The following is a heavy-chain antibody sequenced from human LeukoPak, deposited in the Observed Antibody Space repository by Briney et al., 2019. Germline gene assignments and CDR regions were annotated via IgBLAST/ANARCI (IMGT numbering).Heavy chain of an antibody. Sequence: SETLSLTCTVSGGSISSGGYSWSWIRQPPGKGLEWIGYIYHSGSTYYNPSLKSRVTISVDRSKNQFSLKLSSVTAADTAVYYCARVIPVATTSLYYGTDVWGQGTTVTVSS. J-gene: IGHJ6*02. CDR1: GGSISSGGYS. D-gene: IGHD6-19*01. CDR3: ARVIPVATTSLYYGTDV. CDR2: IYHSGST. V-gene: IGHV4-30-2*01.